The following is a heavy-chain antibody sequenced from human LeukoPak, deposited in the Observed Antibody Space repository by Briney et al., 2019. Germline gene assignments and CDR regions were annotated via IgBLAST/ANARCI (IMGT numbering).Heavy chain of an antibody. V-gene: IGHV5-51*01. J-gene: IGHJ4*02. Sequence: GESLRISCEGSGYNFNSYWIAWVRQMPGKGLEWMGIIYPGDSDTKYSPSFQGQVTISADKSINTAYLQWSSLKASDTAMYYCARSGSSDLFDYWGQGTLVSVSS. CDR1: GYNFNSYW. CDR3: ARSGSSDLFDY. D-gene: IGHD1-26*01. CDR2: IYPGDSDT.